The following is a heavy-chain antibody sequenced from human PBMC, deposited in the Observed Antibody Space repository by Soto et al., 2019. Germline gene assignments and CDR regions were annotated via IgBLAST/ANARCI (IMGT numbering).Heavy chain of an antibody. CDR3: ARRPDPTVITYCFDS. CDR2: ISAYNGNT. J-gene: IGHJ4*02. Sequence: QVQLVQSGAEVKKPGASVKVSCKASGYTFTSYGISWVRQAPGQGLEWMGWISAYNGNTNYAQKLQGRVTMTTDTSTSPAYMELRSLASDDTAVDYCARRPDPTVITYCFDSWGQGTLVTVSS. CDR1: GYTFTSYG. D-gene: IGHD4-17*01. V-gene: IGHV1-18*01.